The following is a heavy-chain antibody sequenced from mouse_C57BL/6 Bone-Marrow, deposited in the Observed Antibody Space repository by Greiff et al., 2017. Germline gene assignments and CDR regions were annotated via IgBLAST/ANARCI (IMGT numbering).Heavy chain of an antibody. J-gene: IGHJ2*01. D-gene: IGHD1-1*01. V-gene: IGHV1-50*01. CDR1: GYTFTSYW. CDR3: ASLNYYGRVW. CDR2: IDPSDSYT. Sequence: VQLQQPGAELVKPGASVKLSCKASGYTFTSYWMQWVKQRPGQGLEWIGEIDPSDSYTNYNQKFKGKATLTVDTSSSTAYMQLSSLTSEDSAVYYCASLNYYGRVWWGQGTTLTVSS.